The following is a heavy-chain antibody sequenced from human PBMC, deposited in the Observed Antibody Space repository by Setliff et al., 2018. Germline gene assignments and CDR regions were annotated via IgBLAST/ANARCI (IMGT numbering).Heavy chain of an antibody. CDR2: IYRTGTT. CDR3: ARVPRFTDTRNAFDI. D-gene: IGHD5-18*01. V-gene: IGHV4-38-2*01. CDR1: GYSISTGYY. J-gene: IGHJ3*02. Sequence: SETLSLTCGVSGYSISTGYYWAWIRQPPGKGLEWIGSIYRTGTTHYNPSLKNRVTVSVDTSKNQFSLKLSSVTAADTAVYYCARVPRFTDTRNAFDIWGQGTMVTVSS.